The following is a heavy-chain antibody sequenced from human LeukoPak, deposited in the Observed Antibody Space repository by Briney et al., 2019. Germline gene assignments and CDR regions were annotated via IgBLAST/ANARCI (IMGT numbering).Heavy chain of an antibody. Sequence: PSETLSLTCAVYGGSFSGYYWSWIRQPPGKGLEWIGEINHSGSTNYNPSLKRRVTISVDTSKDQFSLKLSSVTAADTAVYYCARLGQNYYDSSGYPQYCSSWGQGTTVTVSS. D-gene: IGHD3-22*01. CDR1: GGSFSGYY. J-gene: IGHJ3*01. V-gene: IGHV4-34*01. CDR2: INHSGST. CDR3: ARLGQNYYDSSGYPQYCSS.